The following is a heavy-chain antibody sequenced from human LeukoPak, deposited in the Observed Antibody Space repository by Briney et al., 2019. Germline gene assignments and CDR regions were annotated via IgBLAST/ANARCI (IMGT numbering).Heavy chain of an antibody. D-gene: IGHD6-19*01. CDR3: AKGLVKVIGGAGTAGFDS. CDR2: MNWAGGST. J-gene: IGHJ4*01. V-gene: IGHV3-43*01. Sequence: GGSLRLSRALSGLNHDEYTLHWVPELPGKGLEWVSLMNWAGGSTYYADSVKSRFTISRDTTNTSLILQMHSLKAEDAAIYYWAKGLVKVIGGAGTAGFDSWGRETLVTVSS. CDR1: GLNHDEYT.